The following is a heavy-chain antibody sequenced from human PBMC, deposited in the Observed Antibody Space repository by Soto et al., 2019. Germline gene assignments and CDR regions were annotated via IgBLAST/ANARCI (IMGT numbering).Heavy chain of an antibody. Sequence: ASVKVSCKASGGTFSSLDINWVRQAPGQGLEWMGGIIPISETTNYAQIFQGRVSIVADISTSTAYMELSRLRSEDTAVYYCARALLSHSYDSGGYDSYFHAMDVWGQGTPVTVPS. CDR2: IIPISETT. V-gene: IGHV1-69*06. J-gene: IGHJ6*02. CDR1: GGTFSSLD. CDR3: ARALLSHSYDSGGYDSYFHAMDV. D-gene: IGHD3-22*01.